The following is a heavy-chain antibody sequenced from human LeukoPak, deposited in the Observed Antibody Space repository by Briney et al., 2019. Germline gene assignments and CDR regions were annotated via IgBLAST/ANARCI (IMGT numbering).Heavy chain of an antibody. J-gene: IGHJ4*02. D-gene: IGHD3-22*01. CDR2: ISAYNGNT. CDR1: SYTFTSYG. Sequence: GASVKVSCKASSYTFTSYGISWVRQAPGQGLEWMGWISAYNGNTNYAQKLQGRVTMTTDTSTSTAYMELRSLRSDDTAVYYCAREIHYYDSSGYRYWGQGTLVTVSS. V-gene: IGHV1-18*01. CDR3: AREIHYYDSSGYRY.